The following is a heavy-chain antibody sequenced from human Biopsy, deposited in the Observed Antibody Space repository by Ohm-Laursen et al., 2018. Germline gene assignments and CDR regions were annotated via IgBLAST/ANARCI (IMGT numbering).Heavy chain of an antibody. CDR1: GGSMTGYA. Sequence: SETLSLTCSVSGGSMTGYAWSWIRLAPGQGLEWIGYIYYSGGTKYNPSLASRVTFSVDMSKSQFSLKLYSVTAADTAVYYCARVEAGTYDALDIWGQGTLVAVSA. J-gene: IGHJ3*02. V-gene: IGHV4-59*01. D-gene: IGHD1-26*01. CDR2: IYYSGGT. CDR3: ARVEAGTYDALDI.